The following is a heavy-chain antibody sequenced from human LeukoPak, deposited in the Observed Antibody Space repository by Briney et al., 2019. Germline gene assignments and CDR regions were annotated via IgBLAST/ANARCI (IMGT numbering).Heavy chain of an antibody. V-gene: IGHV3-23*01. CDR2: ISGSGGST. CDR1: GFTFSSYA. D-gene: IGHD6-19*01. J-gene: IGHJ4*02. CDR3: AKVRAGWYFDY. Sequence: GGSLRLSCAASGFTFSSYAMSWVRQAPGKGLEWVSAISGSGGSTYYADSVKGRFTISRDNSENPLYLQMNSLGAEDTAVYYCAKVRAGWYFDYWGQGTLVTVSS.